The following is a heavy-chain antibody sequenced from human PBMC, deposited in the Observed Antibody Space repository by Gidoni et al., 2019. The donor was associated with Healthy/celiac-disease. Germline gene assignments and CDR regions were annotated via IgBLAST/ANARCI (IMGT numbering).Heavy chain of an antibody. J-gene: IGHJ4*02. D-gene: IGHD1-7*01. CDR2: CAPEDGET. Sequence: QVQLVQSGAEVTKPGASVNVSCKVSGYTLTELSMHWVRQAPGKGREWMGGCAPEDGETIYAQKVQGRVTMTEDTSTDTADMELSSLRSEDTAVYYCATDRILNWNYGPRLDYWGQGTLVTVSS. CDR1: GYTLTELS. CDR3: ATDRILNWNYGPRLDY. V-gene: IGHV1-24*01.